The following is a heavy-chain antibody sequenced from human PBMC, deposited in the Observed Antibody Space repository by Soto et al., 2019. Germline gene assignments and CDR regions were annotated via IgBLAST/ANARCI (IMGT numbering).Heavy chain of an antibody. J-gene: IGHJ2*01. D-gene: IGHD3-16*01. CDR1: GGSITDYY. CDR3: ARAFAGFGAYWYFDL. CDR2: GYHSVSI. Sequence: SETLSLTCTVSGGSITDYYWSWIRQPPGKALEWIGYGYHSVSIHYNPSLKTRVAISVDTSENQFSLRLSSVTAADTAVYYCARAFAGFGAYWYFDLWGRGTLVTVSS. V-gene: IGHV4-59*01.